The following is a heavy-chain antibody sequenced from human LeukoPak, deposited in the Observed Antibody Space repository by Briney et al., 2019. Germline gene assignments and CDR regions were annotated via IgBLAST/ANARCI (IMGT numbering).Heavy chain of an antibody. V-gene: IGHV3-74*03. J-gene: IGHJ4*02. CDR3: GRDQGFRIDY. CDR2: INSGGSAT. D-gene: IGHD3-10*01. Sequence: PGGSLRLSCAASGFTFSSYWMHWVRQAPGKGLEWVSVINSGGSATVTDSVKGRFTISRDNAKNTLYLQMNSLRAEDTAVYYCGRDQGFRIDYLGQGTLVTVSS. CDR1: GFTFSSYW.